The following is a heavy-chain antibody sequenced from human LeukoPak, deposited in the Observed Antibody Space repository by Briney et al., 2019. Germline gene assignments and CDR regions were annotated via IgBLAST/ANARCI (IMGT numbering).Heavy chain of an antibody. Sequence: PGGSLRLSCATSGYTFRNHGVHWVRQASGKGPEWVAVIWGGGSRIYYADSVKGRFTISRDNSKNTLYLQMNSLRAEDTAVYYCAKDVDIVATTLFDYWGQGTLVTVSS. CDR2: IWGGGSRI. CDR3: AKDVDIVATTLFDY. V-gene: IGHV3-33*06. D-gene: IGHD5-12*01. CDR1: GYTFRNHG. J-gene: IGHJ4*02.